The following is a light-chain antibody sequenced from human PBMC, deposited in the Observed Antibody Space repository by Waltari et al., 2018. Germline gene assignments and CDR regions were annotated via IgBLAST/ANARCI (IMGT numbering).Light chain of an antibody. CDR3: HQYGSSIYT. J-gene: IGKJ2*01. CDR2: GAS. CDR1: QSVSSSA. V-gene: IGKV3-20*01. Sequence: EIVLTQSPGTLSMSSGERASLSCRASQSVSSSALAWSQQKPGQAPRLLIYGASSRATGIPDRFSGSGSGTDFTLTISRLEPEDSAVYYCHQYGSSIYTFGQGTKLEIQ.